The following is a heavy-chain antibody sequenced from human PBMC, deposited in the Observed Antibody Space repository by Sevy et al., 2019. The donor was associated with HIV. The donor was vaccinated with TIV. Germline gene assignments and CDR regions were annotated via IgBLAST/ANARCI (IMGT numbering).Heavy chain of an antibody. D-gene: IGHD3-3*01. CDR2: ISSSSSTI. Sequence: GGSLRLSCAASGFTFSSYSMNWVRQAPGKGLEWVSYISSSSSTIYYADSVKGRFTIYRDNAKNSLYLQMNSLRDEDTAVYYCARDESNDFWSGPNGMDVWGQGTTVTVSS. CDR3: ARDESNDFWSGPNGMDV. V-gene: IGHV3-48*02. CDR1: GFTFSSYS. J-gene: IGHJ6*02.